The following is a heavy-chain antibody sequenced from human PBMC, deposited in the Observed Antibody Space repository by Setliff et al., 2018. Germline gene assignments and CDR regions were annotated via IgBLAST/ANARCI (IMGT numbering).Heavy chain of an antibody. CDR3: AKGVAIRHYYYYGMDV. D-gene: IGHD2-21*01. CDR2: IHWKSYSI. V-gene: IGHV3-9*01. CDR1: GFNFDDYA. J-gene: IGHJ6*02. Sequence: GGSLRLSCATSGFNFDDYAMHWVRQVPGKGLEWVSGIHWKSYSIGYADSVKGRFTISRDNAKNSLYLQMNSLRVEDTALYYCAKGVAIRHYYYYGMDVWGQGTTVTVSS.